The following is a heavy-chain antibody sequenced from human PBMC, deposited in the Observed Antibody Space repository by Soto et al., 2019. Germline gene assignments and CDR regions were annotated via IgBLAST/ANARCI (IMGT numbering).Heavy chain of an antibody. Sequence: EVQLVESGGGLVQPGGSLRLSCAASGFTVISNYMSWVRQAPGKGLGWVSGIYSGGSTYYADSVKGRFTFSRDNSKNTLYLQMNSRRVGDTDVYYCARDRAVLDAIEIWGQGTMVTVSS. J-gene: IGHJ3*02. CDR3: ARDRAVLDAIEI. CDR1: GFTVISNY. V-gene: IGHV3-66*01. D-gene: IGHD6-19*01. CDR2: IYSGGST.